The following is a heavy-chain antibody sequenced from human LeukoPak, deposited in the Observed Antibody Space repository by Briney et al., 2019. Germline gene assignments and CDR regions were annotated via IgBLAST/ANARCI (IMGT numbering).Heavy chain of an antibody. CDR1: GFTFSSYG. CDR3: AKGGKWDVTPFDY. Sequence: GRSLRLSCTASGFTFSSYGMHWVRQAPGKGLEWVSTISGGGGSTYYADSVKGRFTISRDNSKNTLYLQVNSLRAEDTAVYYCAKGGKWDVTPFDYWGQGTLVTVSS. CDR2: ISGGGGST. J-gene: IGHJ4*02. V-gene: IGHV3-23*01. D-gene: IGHD1-26*01.